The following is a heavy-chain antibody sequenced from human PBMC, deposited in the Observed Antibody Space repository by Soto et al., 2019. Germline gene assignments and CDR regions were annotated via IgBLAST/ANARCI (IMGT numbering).Heavy chain of an antibody. CDR3: VKDGGYCSSATCYSPRNHYFDA. Sequence: MSWVRQAPGKGPEWVANIKFDGSEKQYVDSVKGRFTISRDNARNSVFLQMNSLRAGDTAVYYCVKDGGYCSSATCYSPRNHYFDAWGQGTLVTVSS. V-gene: IGHV3-7*03. CDR2: IKFDGSEK. D-gene: IGHD2-2*01. J-gene: IGHJ5*02.